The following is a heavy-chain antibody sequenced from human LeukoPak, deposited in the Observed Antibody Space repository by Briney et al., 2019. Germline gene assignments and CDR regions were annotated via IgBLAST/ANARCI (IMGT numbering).Heavy chain of an antibody. CDR3: AREGSGWYSADWFDP. D-gene: IGHD6-19*01. J-gene: IGHJ5*02. CDR1: GYTFTSYA. Sequence: GASVKVSCKASGYTFTSYAMHWVRQAPGQRLEWMGWINAGNGNTKYSQKFQGRVTITRDTSASTAYMELSSLRSDDTAVYYCAREGSGWYSADWFDPWGQGTLVTVSS. CDR2: INAGNGNT. V-gene: IGHV1-3*01.